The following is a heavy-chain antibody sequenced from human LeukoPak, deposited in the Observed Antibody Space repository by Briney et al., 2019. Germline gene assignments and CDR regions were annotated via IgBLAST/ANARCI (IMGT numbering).Heavy chain of an antibody. J-gene: IGHJ6*04. CDR2: INPSGGST. D-gene: IGHD6-13*01. V-gene: IGHV1-46*01. Sequence: ASVKVSCKASGYTFTSYYMHWVRQAPGQGLEWMGIINPSGGSTSYAQKFQGRVTMTRDTSTSTVYMELSSLRSDDTAVYYCARDRPIAAAGLANYYYYGMDVWGKGTTVTVSS. CDR3: ARDRPIAAAGLANYYYYGMDV. CDR1: GYTFTSYY.